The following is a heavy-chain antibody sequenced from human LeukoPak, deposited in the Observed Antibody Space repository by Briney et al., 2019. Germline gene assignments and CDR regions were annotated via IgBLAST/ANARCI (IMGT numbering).Heavy chain of an antibody. V-gene: IGHV3-53*01. D-gene: IGHD3-22*01. CDR3: ARGGDSSGYNY. CDR1: GFTVSNSY. CDR2: IYNDGST. Sequence: GGSLRLSCAASGFTVSNSYISWVRQAPGKGLEWVSIIYNDGSTYYADSVKGRFTISRDNSENTLYLQMNSLRAEDTAVYYCARGGDSSGYNYWGQGTLVTVSS. J-gene: IGHJ4*02.